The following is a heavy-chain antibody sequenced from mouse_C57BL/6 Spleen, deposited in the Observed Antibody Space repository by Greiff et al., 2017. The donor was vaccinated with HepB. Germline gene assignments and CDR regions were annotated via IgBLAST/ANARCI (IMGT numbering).Heavy chain of an antibody. CDR2: ISYDGSN. CDR1: GYSITSGYY. CDR3: AREITTVVAYYFDY. Sequence: DVQLQESGPGLVKPSQSLSLTCSVTGYSITSGYYWNWIRQFPGNKLEWIGYISYDGSNNYNPSLKNRISITRDTSKNQFFLKLNSVTTEDTATYYCAREITTVVAYYFDYWGQGTTLTVSS. V-gene: IGHV3-6*01. D-gene: IGHD1-1*01. J-gene: IGHJ2*01.